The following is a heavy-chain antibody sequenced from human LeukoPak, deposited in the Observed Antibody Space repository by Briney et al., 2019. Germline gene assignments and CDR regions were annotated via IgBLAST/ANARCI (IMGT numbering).Heavy chain of an antibody. CDR1: GFTFSSYC. CDR2: IKQDGSDK. J-gene: IGHJ4*02. D-gene: IGHD3-3*01. CDR3: ARGSGIYYDFWSGYFDY. V-gene: IGHV3-7*01. Sequence: GGSLRLSCAASGFTFSSYCMSWVRQAPGKGLEWVANIKQDGSDKYFVDSVKGRFTISRDNSKNSLYLQMNSLRAEDTAVYYCARGSGIYYDFWSGYFDYWGQGTLVTVSS.